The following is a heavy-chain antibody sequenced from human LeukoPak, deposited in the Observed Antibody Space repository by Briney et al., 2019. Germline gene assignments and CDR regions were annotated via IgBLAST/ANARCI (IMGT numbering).Heavy chain of an antibody. Sequence: SETLSLTCAVSGGSISGVYWSWIRQPAGEGLECVGRSYTIVNTNYNPSLKSRVSMSGDTSKTQSSLKLTSVTAEDTAVYYCARVFYGDRYYFDYWGQGTLVTVSS. V-gene: IGHV4-4*07. CDR3: ARVFYGDRYYFDY. CDR1: GGSISGVY. J-gene: IGHJ4*02. CDR2: SYTIVNT. D-gene: IGHD4-17*01.